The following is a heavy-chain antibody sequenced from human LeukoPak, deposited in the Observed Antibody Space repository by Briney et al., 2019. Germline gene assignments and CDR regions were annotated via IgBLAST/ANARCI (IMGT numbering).Heavy chain of an antibody. V-gene: IGHV4-39*07. CDR1: GGSISSSSYY. D-gene: IGHD6-13*01. J-gene: IGHJ4*02. Sequence: SETLSLTCTVSGGSISSSSYYWGWIRQPPGKGLEWIGSIYYSGSTYYNPSLKSRVTISVDTSKNQFSLKLSSVTAADTAVYYCARGIAAAGLFDYWGQGTLVTVSS. CDR2: IYYSGST. CDR3: ARGIAAAGLFDY.